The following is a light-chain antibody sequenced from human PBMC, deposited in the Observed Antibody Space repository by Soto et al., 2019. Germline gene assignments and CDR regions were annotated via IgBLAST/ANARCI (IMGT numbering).Light chain of an antibody. V-gene: IGKV3-20*01. J-gene: IGKJ2*01. CDR2: GAS. CDR1: QSVSSSY. CDR3: QQYDSSPYT. Sequence: EIVLTQSPGTLSLSPGERATLSCRASQSVSSSYLAWYQHKRGQAPRLLIYGASTRATGIPDRFSGSGSGTDFTLTISRLEPEDFSVYYCQQYDSSPYTFGQGTKLEIK.